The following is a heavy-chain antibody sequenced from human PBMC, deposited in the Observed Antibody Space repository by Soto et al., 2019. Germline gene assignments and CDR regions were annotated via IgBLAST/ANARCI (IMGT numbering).Heavy chain of an antibody. V-gene: IGHV4-30-2*01. CDR2: IYHREIT. D-gene: IGHD1-1*01. CDR1: RGSVSSGGYS. J-gene: IGHJ6*02. Sequence: QLQLQESGSGLVKPSQTLSLTCTVSRGSVSSGGYSWNWLRQPPGKGLEWIGYIYHREITSYNPSLKSRFTISVDRSKNQFSLRLNSVTAAATAVYYCAGDSRSTTTFALDIWGQGTTVIVSS. CDR3: AGDSRSTTTFALDI.